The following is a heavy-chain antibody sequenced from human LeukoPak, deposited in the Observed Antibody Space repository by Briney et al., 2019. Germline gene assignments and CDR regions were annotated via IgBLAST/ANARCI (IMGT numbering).Heavy chain of an antibody. D-gene: IGHD3-16*01. Sequence: SETLSLTCAVYGGSFSGYYWSWIRQPPGKGLEWIGYIYYSGSTNYNPSLKSRVTISVDTSKNQFSLKLSSVTAADTAVYYCARGGGWHRDNWFDPWGQGTLVTVSS. J-gene: IGHJ5*02. V-gene: IGHV4-59*01. CDR2: IYYSGST. CDR3: ARGGGWHRDNWFDP. CDR1: GGSFSGYY.